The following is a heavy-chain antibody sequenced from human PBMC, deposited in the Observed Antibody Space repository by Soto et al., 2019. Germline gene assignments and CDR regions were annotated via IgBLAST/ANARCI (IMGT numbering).Heavy chain of an antibody. J-gene: IGHJ4*02. Sequence: VQLQESRPGLVKPSETLSLTCTVSGGSISGYYWSWIRQSPGKGLEWIGYIHYSGSTNYNPSLKSRVTISVDTSKNQLSLKLSSVTAADTAVYYCARGSAAGTKSPFDYWGQGTLVTVSS. CDR3: ARGSAAGTKSPFDY. V-gene: IGHV4-59*01. CDR1: GGSISGYY. CDR2: IHYSGST. D-gene: IGHD6-13*01.